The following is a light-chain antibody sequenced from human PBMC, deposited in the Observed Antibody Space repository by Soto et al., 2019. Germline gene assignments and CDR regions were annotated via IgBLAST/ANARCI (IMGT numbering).Light chain of an antibody. CDR3: PLSYSIPQS. CDR2: AAS. CDR1: QSITNY. J-gene: IGKJ5*01. Sequence: SLSLKEKDRVTMTCLSSQSITNYLNWYQQKPGKAPKVLICAASSLQSGVPSRFSGSGSGTDFTLTIISLQPEDFTTYYCPLSYSIPQSLGQG. V-gene: IGKV1-39*01.